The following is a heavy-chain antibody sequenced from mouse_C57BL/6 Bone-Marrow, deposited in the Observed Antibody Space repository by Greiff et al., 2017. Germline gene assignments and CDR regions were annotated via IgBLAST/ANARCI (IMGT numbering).Heavy chain of an antibody. V-gene: IGHV1-5*01. CDR3: TREEGKYHWYFDV. D-gene: IGHD2-10*02. Sequence: VQLQQSGTVLARPGASVKMSCKTSGSTFTSYWMHWVNQRPGQGLEWIGAIYPGSGDTSYNQKFKGKAKLTAVTSSSTAYMELSSLTNEDSAVYYCTREEGKYHWYFDVWGTGTTVTVSS. CDR2: IYPGSGDT. CDR1: GSTFTSYW. J-gene: IGHJ1*03.